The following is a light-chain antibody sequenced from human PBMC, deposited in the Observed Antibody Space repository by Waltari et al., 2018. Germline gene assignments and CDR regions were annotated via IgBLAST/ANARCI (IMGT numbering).Light chain of an antibody. J-gene: IGKJ4*01. V-gene: IGKV1-33*01. Sequence: DIQMTQSPSSLSASVGDRVTITCQASQDIRDRLNWYQQKPGKAPKLLIYEASNLGIGVPSRFSGRGSGTDFTFTIRSLQPEDVATYYCQQYDNVLLTFGGGTKVGIK. CDR3: QQYDNVLLT. CDR1: QDIRDR. CDR2: EAS.